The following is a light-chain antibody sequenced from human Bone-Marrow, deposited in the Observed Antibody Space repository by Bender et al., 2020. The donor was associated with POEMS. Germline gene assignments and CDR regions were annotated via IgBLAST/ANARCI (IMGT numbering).Light chain of an antibody. V-gene: IGLV2-14*02. J-gene: IGLJ1*01. CDR1: NSDVGSYNL. Sequence: QSALTQPASVSGSPGQSITISCTGTNSDVGSYNLVSWYQHHPDKAPKLIIFEVTKRPSGVSNRFSGSKSGSTASLTISGLQAEDEANYYCSSYTTNNTPSFGSGTKVTVL. CDR2: EVT. CDR3: SSYTTNNTPS.